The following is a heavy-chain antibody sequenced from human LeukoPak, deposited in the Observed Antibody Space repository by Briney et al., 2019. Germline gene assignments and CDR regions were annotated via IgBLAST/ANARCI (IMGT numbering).Heavy chain of an antibody. V-gene: IGHV4-34*01. CDR2: INHSGST. CDR3: ARRGRLKVMVYARPLYSNYEYYFDY. J-gene: IGHJ4*02. CDR1: GGSISSYY. Sequence: PSETLSLTCTVSGGSISSYYWSWIRQPPGKGLEWIGEINHSGSTNYNPSLKSRVTISVDTSKNQFSLKLSSVTAADTAVYYCARRGRLKVMVYARPLYSNYEYYFDYWGQGTLVTVSS. D-gene: IGHD2-8*01.